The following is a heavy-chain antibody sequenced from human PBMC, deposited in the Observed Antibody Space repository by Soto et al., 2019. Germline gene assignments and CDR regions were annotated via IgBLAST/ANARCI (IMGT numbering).Heavy chain of an antibody. J-gene: IGHJ6*03. D-gene: IGHD3-3*01. Sequence: EVQLVESGGGLVQPGGSLKLSCAASGFTFSGSAMHWVCQASGKGLEWVGRIRSKGNNYATVYGASLKGRFTISRDDAKNTAYLQMNSLNNEDTAVYYCSRQASDFWSGKPQYYMDVWGKGTTVTVSS. V-gene: IGHV3-73*01. CDR1: GFTFSGSA. CDR3: SRQASDFWSGKPQYYMDV. CDR2: IRSKGNNYAT.